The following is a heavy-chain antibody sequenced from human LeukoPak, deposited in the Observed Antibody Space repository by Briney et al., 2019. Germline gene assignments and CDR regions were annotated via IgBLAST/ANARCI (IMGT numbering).Heavy chain of an antibody. CDR2: IKQDGSKK. Sequence: GGSLRLSCAASGFTFNSYYMNWVRQAPGKGLEWVANIKQDGSKKSYVDSVKGRFTISRDNAKNSLYLQMNSLRAEDTAIYYCTRVGYIDEGIDYWGQGTLVTVSS. CDR1: GFTFNSYY. J-gene: IGHJ4*02. CDR3: TRVGYIDEGIDY. V-gene: IGHV3-7*04. D-gene: IGHD5-24*01.